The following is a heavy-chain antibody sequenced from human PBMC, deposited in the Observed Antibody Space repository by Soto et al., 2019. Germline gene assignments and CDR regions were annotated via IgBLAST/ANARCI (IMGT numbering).Heavy chain of an antibody. CDR1: GGSISSGDYY. D-gene: IGHD3-3*01. CDR3: ARGLKGTFGVVTTYHYFYMDV. Sequence: SETLSLTCTVSGGSISSGDYYWSWIRQPPGKGLEWIGYNYYSGSTNYNPSLKTGVTISVDTSNKQFSLNLRSVTAADTAVYFCARGLKGTFGVVTTYHYFYMDVWGKGTTVTVSS. J-gene: IGHJ6*03. CDR2: NYYSGST. V-gene: IGHV4-30-4*01.